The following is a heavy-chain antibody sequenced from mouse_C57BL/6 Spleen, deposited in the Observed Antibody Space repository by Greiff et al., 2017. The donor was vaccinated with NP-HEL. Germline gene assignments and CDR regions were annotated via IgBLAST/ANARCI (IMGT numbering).Heavy chain of an antibody. V-gene: IGHV1-82*01. D-gene: IGHD1-1*01. Sequence: QVQLQQSGPELVKPGASVNISCKASGYAFSSSWMNWVKQRPGKGLEWIGRIYPGDGDTNYNGKFKGKATLTADKSSSTAYMQLSSLTSEDSAVYFCARSLLLRFDYWGQGTTLTVSS. CDR2: IYPGDGDT. J-gene: IGHJ2*01. CDR1: GYAFSSSW. CDR3: ARSLLLRFDY.